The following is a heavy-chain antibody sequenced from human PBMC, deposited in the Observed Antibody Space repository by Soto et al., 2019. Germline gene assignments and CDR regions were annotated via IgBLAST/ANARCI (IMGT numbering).Heavy chain of an antibody. CDR3: ARDGQDSSGYYYFDY. J-gene: IGHJ4*02. CDR2: IYTSGST. Sequence: SETLSLTCTVSGGSISSYYWSWLRQPAGKGLEWIGRIYTSGSTNYNPSLKSRVTMSVDTSKNQFSLKLSSVTAADTAVYYCARDGQDSSGYYYFDYWGQGTLVTVSS. CDR1: GGSISSYY. V-gene: IGHV4-4*07. D-gene: IGHD3-22*01.